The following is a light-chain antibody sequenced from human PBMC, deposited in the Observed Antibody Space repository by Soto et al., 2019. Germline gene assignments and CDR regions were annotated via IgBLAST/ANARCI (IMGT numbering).Light chain of an antibody. Sequence: DIVMTQSSDSLAVSLGERATINCKSSQSVLYSSNNNNYLAWYQQKPGQPPKLLIYWASTRESGVPDRFSGSGSGTDFTLTISSLQAEDVAVYYCQQYYSTPHTFGQGTKLEIK. CDR1: QSVLYSSNNNNY. J-gene: IGKJ2*01. CDR3: QQYYSTPHT. V-gene: IGKV4-1*01. CDR2: WAS.